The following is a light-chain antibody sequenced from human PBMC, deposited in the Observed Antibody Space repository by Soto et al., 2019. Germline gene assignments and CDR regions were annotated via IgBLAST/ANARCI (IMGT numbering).Light chain of an antibody. CDR3: VAWDASLRGYV. Sequence: QSVLTQPPSASGTPGQRVTMSCSGSNSNVGNYYVSWYQHLPGTAPKLLIYYNNQRPSGVSDRFSGSKSGTSASLAISGLRSEDESDYYCVAWDASLRGYVFGTGTKATVL. J-gene: IGLJ1*01. CDR2: YNN. CDR1: NSNVGNYY. V-gene: IGLV1-47*02.